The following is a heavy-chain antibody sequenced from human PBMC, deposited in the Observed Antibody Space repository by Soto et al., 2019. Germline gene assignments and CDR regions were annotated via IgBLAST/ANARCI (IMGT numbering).Heavy chain of an antibody. V-gene: IGHV1-46*03. J-gene: IGHJ6*02. CDR1: GYTFTSYY. CDR2: INPSGGST. D-gene: IGHD3-9*01. CDR3: ARDYDILTGYPWYYGMDV. Sequence: ASVKVSCKASGYTFTSYYMHWVRQAPGQGLEWMGIINPSGGSTGYAQKFQGRVTMTRDTSTSTVYMELSSLRSEDTAVYYCARDYDILTGYPWYYGMDVWGQGTTVTVSS.